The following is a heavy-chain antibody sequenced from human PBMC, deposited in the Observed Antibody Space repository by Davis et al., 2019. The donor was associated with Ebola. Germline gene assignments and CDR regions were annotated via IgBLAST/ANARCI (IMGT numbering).Heavy chain of an antibody. D-gene: IGHD3-10*01. CDR3: AREAKSASYTYYFDY. J-gene: IGHJ4*02. CDR2: ISHTGNI. V-gene: IGHV4-34*01. Sequence: SETLSLTCAVYGGSLSGYYWSWIRQSPGKGLEWIGEISHTGNINYNPSLKSRLTISVGTSNNQFSLKLSSVTAADTAVYYCAREAKSASYTYYFDYWGQGTLVTVSS. CDR1: GGSLSGYY.